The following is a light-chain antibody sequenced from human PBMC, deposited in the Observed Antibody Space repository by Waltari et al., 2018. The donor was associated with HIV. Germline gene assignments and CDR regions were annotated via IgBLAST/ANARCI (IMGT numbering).Light chain of an antibody. CDR3: GTWDSSLSGVV. J-gene: IGLJ2*01. CDR1: RSNIGKNF. CDR2: DNN. V-gene: IGLV1-51*01. Sequence: QSVLTQPPSVSAAPGQKVTISCSGSRSNIGKNFVSWYKQLPGAAPKPLICDNNKRPSGIPDRFSGSKSGTSATLGITGLQTGDEADYYCGTWDSSLSGVVFGGGTKLTVL.